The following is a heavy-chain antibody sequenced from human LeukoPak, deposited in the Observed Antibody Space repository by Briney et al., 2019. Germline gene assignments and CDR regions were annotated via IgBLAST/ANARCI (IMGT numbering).Heavy chain of an antibody. V-gene: IGHV3-30*04. J-gene: IGHJ4*02. CDR1: GFTFSTYE. CDR2: ISYDGSNK. CDR3: AQEGSGGSWPSLFG. Sequence: GGSLRLSCAASGFTFSTYEMHWVRQAPGKGLEWVAVISYDGSNKYYADSVKGRFTISRDNSKNTLYMQMNSLRGEDTAVYYCAQEGSGGSWPSLFGWGQGTLVIVSS. D-gene: IGHD2-15*01.